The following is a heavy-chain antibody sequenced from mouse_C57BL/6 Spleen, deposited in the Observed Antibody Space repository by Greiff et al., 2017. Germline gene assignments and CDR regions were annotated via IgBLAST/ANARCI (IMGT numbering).Heavy chain of an antibody. V-gene: IGHV1-50*01. J-gene: IGHJ1*03. CDR2: IDPSDSYT. Sequence: VQLQQPGAELVKPGASVKLSCKASGYTFTSYWMQWVKQRPGQGLEWIGEIDPSDSYTNYNRKLKGKATLTVDTSSSTSYMQLSGLTSEDSAVYYCARGTPYWYFDVWGTGTTVTVSS. D-gene: IGHD3-3*01. CDR1: GYTFTSYW. CDR3: ARGTPYWYFDV.